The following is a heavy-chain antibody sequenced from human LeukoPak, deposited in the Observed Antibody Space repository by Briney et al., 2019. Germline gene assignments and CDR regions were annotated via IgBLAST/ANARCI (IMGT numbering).Heavy chain of an antibody. V-gene: IGHV4-31*03. J-gene: IGHJ4*02. CDR3: ARGRAFLDFDY. CDR2: IYYSGST. CDR1: GGSISSGGYY. Sequence: SETLSLTCTVSGGSISSGGYYWCWIRQHPGKGLEWIGYIYYSGSTYYNPSLKSRVTISVDTSKNQFSLKLSSVTAADTAVYYCARGRAFLDFDYWGQGTLVTVSS.